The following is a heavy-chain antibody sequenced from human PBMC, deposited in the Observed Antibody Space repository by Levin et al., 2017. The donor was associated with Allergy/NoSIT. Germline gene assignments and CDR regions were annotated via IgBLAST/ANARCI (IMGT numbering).Heavy chain of an antibody. CDR2: IYYSGST. D-gene: IGHD6-19*01. V-gene: IGHV4-31*03. J-gene: IGHJ4*02. CDR3: ARYGGWYDVDS. Sequence: PSQTLSLTCTVSGGSIHSGGYYWSWIRQHPGTGLEWIGYIYYSGSTYYNPSLKSRVTISIDASKKQFSLTLSSVTAADTAVYYCARYGGWYDVDSWGQGTLVTVSS. CDR1: GGSIHSGGYY.